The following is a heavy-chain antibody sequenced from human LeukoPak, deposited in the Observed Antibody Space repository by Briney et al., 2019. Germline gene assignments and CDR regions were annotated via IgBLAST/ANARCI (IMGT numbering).Heavy chain of an antibody. J-gene: IGHJ4*02. V-gene: IGHV3-48*03. CDR2: ISGGGSTT. CDR3: ARDRGCSGGSCRHFDY. Sequence: GGSLRLSCAASGFTFSTYEMNWVRQAPGKGLEWVSYISGGGSTTYYADSVKGRFTISRDNAKNSLYLQMNSLRAEDTAVYYCARDRGCSGGSCRHFDYWGQGTLVTVSS. CDR1: GFTFSTYE. D-gene: IGHD2-15*01.